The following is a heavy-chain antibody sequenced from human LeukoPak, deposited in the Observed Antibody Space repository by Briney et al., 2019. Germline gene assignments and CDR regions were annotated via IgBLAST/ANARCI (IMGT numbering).Heavy chain of an antibody. CDR1: GYTFTSYG. D-gene: IGHD1-26*01. CDR2: INPNSGGT. V-gene: IGHV1-2*02. CDR3: ARESEGGHIDY. J-gene: IGHJ4*02. Sequence: GASVKVSCKASGYTFTSYGISWVRQAPGQGLEWMGWINPNSGGTNYAQKFQGRVTMTRDTSISTAYMELSRLKSDDTAVYYCARESEGGHIDYWGQGTLVTVSS.